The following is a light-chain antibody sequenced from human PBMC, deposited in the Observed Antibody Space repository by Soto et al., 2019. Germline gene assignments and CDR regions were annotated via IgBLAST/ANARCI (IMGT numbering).Light chain of an antibody. Sequence: QSVLTQPPSTSGTPGQRVTISCFGSSSNIGSNSVNWFQQLPGTAPRLLIYTNDQRPSGVPDRFSGSKSVTSAYLAISWLQSEDEGDYYCAAWDDSLNGYVFGTGTKLTVL. V-gene: IGLV1-44*01. CDR1: SSNIGSNS. J-gene: IGLJ1*01. CDR2: TND. CDR3: AAWDDSLNGYV.